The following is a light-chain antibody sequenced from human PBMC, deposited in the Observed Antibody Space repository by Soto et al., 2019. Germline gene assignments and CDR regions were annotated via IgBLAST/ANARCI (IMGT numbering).Light chain of an antibody. V-gene: IGLV2-14*01. Sequence: QSALTQPASVSGSPGQSITISCTGTSSDVGGYNYVSWYQQHPGKAPKLMIYDVSNRPSGVSNRFSGSKSGNTASPTISGLQAEDEADYYCSSYTSSSTLDVVFGGGTKLTVL. J-gene: IGLJ2*01. CDR3: SSYTSSSTLDVV. CDR1: SSDVGGYNY. CDR2: DVS.